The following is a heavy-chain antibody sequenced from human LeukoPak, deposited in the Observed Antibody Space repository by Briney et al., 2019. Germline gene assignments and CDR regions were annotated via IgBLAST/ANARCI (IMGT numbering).Heavy chain of an antibody. J-gene: IGHJ5*02. CDR2: IYYSGST. D-gene: IGHD3-10*01. V-gene: IGHV4-39*01. CDR1: GDSISTSNSY. Sequence: SETLSLTCTVSGDSISTSNSYWGWIRQPPGKGLEWIGRIYYSGSTYYNPSLKSRVTISVDTSKNQFSLKLSSVTAADTAVYYCARQMVRGVIILRIQFAFDPWGQGTLVTVSS. CDR3: ARQMVRGVIILRIQFAFDP.